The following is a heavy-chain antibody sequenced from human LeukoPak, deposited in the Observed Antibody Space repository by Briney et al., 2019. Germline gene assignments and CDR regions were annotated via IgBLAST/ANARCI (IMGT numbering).Heavy chain of an antibody. CDR1: GGSFSGYY. CDR3: ARVPAYYSGAFVI. D-gene: IGHD3-10*01. J-gene: IGHJ3*02. CDR2: INHSGST. Sequence: SETLSLTCAVYGGSFSGYYWSWIRQPPGKGLEWIGEINHSGSTNYNPSLKSRVTISVDTSKNQFSLKLSSVTAADTAVYYCARVPAYYSGAFVIWGQGTMVTVSS. V-gene: IGHV4-34*01.